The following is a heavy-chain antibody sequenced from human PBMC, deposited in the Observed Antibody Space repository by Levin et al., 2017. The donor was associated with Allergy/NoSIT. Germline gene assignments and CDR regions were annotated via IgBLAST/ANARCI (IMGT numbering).Heavy chain of an antibody. D-gene: IGHD1-26*01. CDR1: GGSFSGYY. Sequence: SETLSLTCAVYGGSFSGYYWSWIRQPPGKGLEWIGEINHSGSTNYNPSLKSRVTISVDTSKNQFSLNLSSVTAADMAVYYCARVEVGATTPYYYYYAMDVWGQGTTVTVSS. V-gene: IGHV4-34*01. J-gene: IGHJ6*02. CDR2: INHSGST. CDR3: ARVEVGATTPYYYYYAMDV.